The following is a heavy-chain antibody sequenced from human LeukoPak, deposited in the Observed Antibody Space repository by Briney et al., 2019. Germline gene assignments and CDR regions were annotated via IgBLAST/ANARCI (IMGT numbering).Heavy chain of an antibody. V-gene: IGHV1-69*13. CDR2: IIPIFGTA. CDR3: ARVPTVTIYYYYYYMDV. D-gene: IGHD4-11*01. Sequence: SVKVSCKASGGTFSSYAISWVRQAPGQGLEWMGGIIPIFGTANYAQKFQGRVTITADESMSTAYMELSSLRSEDTAVYYCARVPTVTIYYYYYYMDVWGKGTTVTVSS. CDR1: GGTFSSYA. J-gene: IGHJ6*03.